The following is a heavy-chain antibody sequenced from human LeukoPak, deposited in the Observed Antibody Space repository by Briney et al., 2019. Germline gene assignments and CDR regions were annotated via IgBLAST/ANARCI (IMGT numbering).Heavy chain of an antibody. Sequence: ASVKVSCKASGYTFTSYYMHWVRQAPGQGLAWMGIINPSGGSTSYAQKFQGRVTMTRDTSTSTVYMELSSLRSEDTAVYYCGTGDSDYFDYWGQGTLVTVSS. J-gene: IGHJ4*02. CDR3: GTGDSDYFDY. D-gene: IGHD7-27*01. V-gene: IGHV1-46*01. CDR1: GYTFTSYY. CDR2: INPSGGST.